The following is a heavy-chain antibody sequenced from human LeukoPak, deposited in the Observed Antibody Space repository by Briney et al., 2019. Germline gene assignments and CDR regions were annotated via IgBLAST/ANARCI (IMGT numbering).Heavy chain of an antibody. CDR2: INPNSGGT. Sequence: ASVKVSCKASGYTFTGYYMHWVRQAPGQGLEWMGWINPNSGGTNYAQKFQGRVTMTRNTSISTAYMELSSLRSEDTAVYYCARGPARIVGANLDYWGQGTLVTVSS. CDR3: ARGPARIVGANLDY. V-gene: IGHV1-2*02. J-gene: IGHJ4*02. CDR1: GYTFTGYY. D-gene: IGHD1-26*01.